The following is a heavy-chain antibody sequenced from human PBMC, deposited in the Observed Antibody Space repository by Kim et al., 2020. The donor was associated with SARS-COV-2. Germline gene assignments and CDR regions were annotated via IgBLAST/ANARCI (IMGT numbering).Heavy chain of an antibody. D-gene: IGHD5-18*01. CDR2: ISYDGSNK. V-gene: IGHV3-30-3*01. Sequence: GGSLRLSCAASGFTFSSYAMYWVRQAPGKGLEWVAVISYDGSNKYYADSVKGRFTISRDNSKNTLYLQMNSLRAEDTAVYYCARELDEYLTERGYSYRLDYWGQGTLVTVSS. CDR3: ARELDEYLTERGYSYRLDY. J-gene: IGHJ4*02. CDR1: GFTFSSYA.